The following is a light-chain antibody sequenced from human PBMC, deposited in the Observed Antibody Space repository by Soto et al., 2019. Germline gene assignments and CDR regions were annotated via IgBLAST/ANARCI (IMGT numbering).Light chain of an antibody. CDR2: AAS. CDR1: QTISSH. J-gene: IGKJ5*01. CDR3: QQSYTTPIT. Sequence: DIQITQSQSSLSSSLLDIVIITCRASQTISSHLNWYQQKPGKAPNLLVYAASSLQSGVPSRFTGSGSGTDFTLTISSLQPEDFATYFCQQSYTTPITFGQGTRLEIK. V-gene: IGKV1-39*01.